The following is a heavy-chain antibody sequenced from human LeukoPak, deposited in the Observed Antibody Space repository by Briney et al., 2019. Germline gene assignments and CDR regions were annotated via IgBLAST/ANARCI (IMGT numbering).Heavy chain of an antibody. V-gene: IGHV1-18*01. CDR1: GYTFTSYG. CDR3: AREHYPGDSSGYYSL. J-gene: IGHJ4*02. CDR2: ISAYNGNT. D-gene: IGHD3-22*01. Sequence: GASVKVSCKASGYTFTSYGISWVRQAPGQGLEWMGWISAYNGNTNYAQKLQGRVTMTTDTSTSTAYMELRSLRSDDTAVYYCAREHYPGDSSGYYSLWGQGTLDTVSS.